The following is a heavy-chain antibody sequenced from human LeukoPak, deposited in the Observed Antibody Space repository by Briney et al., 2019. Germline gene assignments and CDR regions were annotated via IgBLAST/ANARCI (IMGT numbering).Heavy chain of an antibody. CDR1: GFTFSSYG. CDR3: AKEKGYCSGGSCSLYYYYGMDV. CDR2: ISYDGSNK. J-gene: IGHJ6*02. D-gene: IGHD2-15*01. Sequence: PGGSLRLPCAASGFTFSSYGMHWVRQAPGKGLEWVAVISYDGSNKYYADSVKGRFTISRDNSKNTLYLQMNSLRAEDTAVYYCAKEKGYCSGGSCSLYYYYGMDVWGQGTTVTVSS. V-gene: IGHV3-30*18.